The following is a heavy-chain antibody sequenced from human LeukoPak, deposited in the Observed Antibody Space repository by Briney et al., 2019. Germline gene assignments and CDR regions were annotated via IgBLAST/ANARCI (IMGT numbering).Heavy chain of an antibody. Sequence: GGSLRLSCAASGFTFSSYSMNWVRQAPGKGLEWVSSISSSSSYIYYVDSVKGRFTISRDNAKNSLYLQMNSLRAEDTAVYYCARDGAAYGYCSSTSCFHLDYWGQGTLVTVSS. CDR2: ISSSSSYI. D-gene: IGHD2-2*01. V-gene: IGHV3-21*01. CDR3: ARDGAAYGYCSSTSCFHLDY. J-gene: IGHJ4*02. CDR1: GFTFSSYS.